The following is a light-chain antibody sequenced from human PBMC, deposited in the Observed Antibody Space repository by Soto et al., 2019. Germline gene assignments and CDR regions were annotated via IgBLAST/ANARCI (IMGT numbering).Light chain of an antibody. J-gene: IGLJ1*01. CDR3: SSFTSSATYV. CDR2: DVS. V-gene: IGLV2-14*02. Sequence: QSVLTQPASVSGSPGQSIAISCTGTSSDVGSHDLVSWYQQQSGKVPKLIIYDVSSRPSGVSNHFSGSKSGNTASLTISVLQAEGEADYYCSSFTSSATYVSGTGTKVTV. CDR1: SSDVGSHDL.